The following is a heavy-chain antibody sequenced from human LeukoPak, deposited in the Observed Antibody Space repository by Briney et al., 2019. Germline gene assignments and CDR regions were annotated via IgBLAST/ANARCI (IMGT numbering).Heavy chain of an antibody. Sequence: SQTLSLTCAISVDSVSSNSAAWTWIRQSPSRGLEWLGSTYYRSKWYNDYAVSVKSRITINPDTSKNQFSLQLNSVTPEDTAVYYCARDGWFGELFGWFDPWGQGTLVTVSS. CDR1: VDSVSSNSAA. CDR2: TYYRSKWYN. D-gene: IGHD3-10*01. V-gene: IGHV6-1*01. CDR3: ARDGWFGELFGWFDP. J-gene: IGHJ5*02.